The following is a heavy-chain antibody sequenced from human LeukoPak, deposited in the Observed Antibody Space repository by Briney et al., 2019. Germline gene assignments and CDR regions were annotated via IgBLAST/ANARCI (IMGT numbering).Heavy chain of an antibody. Sequence: SETLSLTCTVSGGSISSGSYYWGWIRQPAGKGLEWIGRIYTSGSTNYNPSLKSRVTISVDTSKNQFSLKLSSVTAADTAVYCCARGAMGCSGGSCYFRDLDYWGQGTLVTVSS. V-gene: IGHV4-61*02. CDR2: IYTSGST. CDR1: GGSISSGSYY. CDR3: ARGAMGCSGGSCYFRDLDY. D-gene: IGHD2-15*01. J-gene: IGHJ4*02.